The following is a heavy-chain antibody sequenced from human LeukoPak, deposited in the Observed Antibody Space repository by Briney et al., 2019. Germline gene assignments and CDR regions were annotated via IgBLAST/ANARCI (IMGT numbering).Heavy chain of an antibody. V-gene: IGHV3-30*02. Sequence: PGGSLRLSCAASGFTFSSYGMHWVRQAPGKGLEWVAFIRYDGSNKYYADSVKGRFTISRDNSKNTLYLQMNSLRAEDMAVYYCAKETYGDYGAFDYWGQGTLVTVSS. CDR1: GFTFSSYG. D-gene: IGHD4-17*01. CDR3: AKETYGDYGAFDY. J-gene: IGHJ4*02. CDR2: IRYDGSNK.